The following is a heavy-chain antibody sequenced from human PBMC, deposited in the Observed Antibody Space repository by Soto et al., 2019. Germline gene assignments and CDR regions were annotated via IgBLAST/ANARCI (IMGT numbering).Heavy chain of an antibody. J-gene: IGHJ6*01. CDR1: GLTFSSYA. CDR3: AKDWQEVSGFGMDV. V-gene: IGHV3-23*01. D-gene: IGHD2-8*01. Sequence: EVQLLESGGGLVQPGGSLRLSCVASGLTFSSYAMSWVRQGPGKGLEWVSVISSGGGSTYYADSVKGRFTISRDNSKNTFYLLMNNLRADDTAVYFCAKDWQEVSGFGMDVGSQGTTVTVSP. CDR2: ISSGGGST.